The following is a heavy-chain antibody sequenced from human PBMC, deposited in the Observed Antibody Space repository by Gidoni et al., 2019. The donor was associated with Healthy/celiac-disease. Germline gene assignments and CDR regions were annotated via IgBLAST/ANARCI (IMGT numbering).Heavy chain of an antibody. V-gene: IGHV1-69*04. J-gene: IGHJ6*02. CDR1: GGTFSSYA. Sequence: QVQLVQSGAEVKKPGSSVKVSCKASGGTFSSYAISWVRQAPGQGLEWMGRIIPILGIANYAQKFQGRVTITADKSTSTAYMELSSLRSEDTAVYYCARTPYCSGGSCYGGDYYGMDVWGQGTTVTVSS. CDR2: IIPILGIA. D-gene: IGHD2-15*01. CDR3: ARTPYCSGGSCYGGDYYGMDV.